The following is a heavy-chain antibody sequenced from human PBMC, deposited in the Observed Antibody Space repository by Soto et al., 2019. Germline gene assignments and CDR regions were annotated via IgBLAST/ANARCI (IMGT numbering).Heavy chain of an antibody. V-gene: IGHV1-18*01. CDR2: ISTYNGNT. Sequence: QVELVQSGPEVKKPGASVKVSCKASGSSFSNSGLSWMRQAPGQGLEWMGWISTYNGNTNYAQKFQGRLSMTRDTSTTTAFMELTTLRSDDTAVYYCARDEYNNGRNWLNPWGQGTLVTVTS. J-gene: IGHJ5*02. CDR1: GSSFSNSG. CDR3: ARDEYNNGRNWLNP. D-gene: IGHD2-8*01.